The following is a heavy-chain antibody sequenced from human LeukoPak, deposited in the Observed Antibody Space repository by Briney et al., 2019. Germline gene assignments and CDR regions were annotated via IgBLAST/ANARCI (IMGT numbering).Heavy chain of an antibody. D-gene: IGHD2-21*02. CDR1: GFTFSSYW. CDR3: ARTYCGGDCYQGYYGMDV. CDR2: IYYSGST. J-gene: IGHJ6*02. Sequence: GSLRLSCAASGFTFSSYWMSWVRQPPGKGLEWIGSIYYSGSTYYNPSLKSRVTISVDTSKNQFSLKLSSVTAADTAVYYCARTYCGGDCYQGYYGMDVWGQGTTVTVSS. V-gene: IGHV4-39*07.